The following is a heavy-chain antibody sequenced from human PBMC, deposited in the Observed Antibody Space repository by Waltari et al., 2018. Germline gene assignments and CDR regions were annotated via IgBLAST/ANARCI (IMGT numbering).Heavy chain of an antibody. CDR2: IRDRANNYRT. V-gene: IGHV3-72*01. Sequence: EVQLVESGGTLVQPGGPLRLSCVVSGFRLSDYYLDWIRQTTGKGLEWVGRIRDRANNYRTEYAASVQGRFTISRDDSDSSLFLHMKGLKSDDTAVYFCTRRYGSGYHFEHWGQGTVVIVSS. CDR1: GFRLSDYY. D-gene: IGHD6-25*01. J-gene: IGHJ1*01. CDR3: TRRYGSGYHFEH.